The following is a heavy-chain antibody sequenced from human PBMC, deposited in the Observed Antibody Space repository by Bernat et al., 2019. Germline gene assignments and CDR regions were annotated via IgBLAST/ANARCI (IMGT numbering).Heavy chain of an antibody. CDR3: ARVDYNWYFDL. CDR2: INHSGST. CDR1: GGSFSGYY. J-gene: IGHJ2*01. Sequence: QVQLQQWGAGLLKPSETLSLTCAVYGGSFSGYYWSWIRQPPGKGLEWIGEINHSGSTNYNPSLKSRVTISVDTSKNQFSLKLSSVTAADTAVYYCARVDYNWYFDLWGRGTLVTVSS. D-gene: IGHD4-11*01. V-gene: IGHV4-34*01.